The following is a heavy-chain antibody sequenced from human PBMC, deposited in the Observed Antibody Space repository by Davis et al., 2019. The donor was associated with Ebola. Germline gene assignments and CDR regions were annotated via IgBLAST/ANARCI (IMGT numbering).Heavy chain of an antibody. V-gene: IGHV4-61*10. CDR3: ARAHRGITGTTPIWYFDL. J-gene: IGHJ2*01. Sequence: PSETLSLTCTVSGGSISSGSYYWSWIRQPAGKGLEWIGYIYYSGSTNYNPSLKSRVTISVDTSKNQFSLKLSSVTAADTAVYYCARAHRGITGTTPIWYFDLWGRGTLVTVSS. CDR1: GGSISSGSYY. CDR2: IYYSGST. D-gene: IGHD1-7*01.